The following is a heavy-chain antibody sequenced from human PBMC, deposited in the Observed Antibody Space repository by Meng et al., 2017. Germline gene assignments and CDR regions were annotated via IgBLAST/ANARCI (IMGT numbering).Heavy chain of an antibody. CDR3: ARGDWGSLYFDY. CDR1: GYTFSNYY. Sequence: QVQLVRSGAEMKTAGASVKCSCKASGYTFSNYYRHCVRPGPGQGREWMRRINPNSGGTTYAQKLQGRVTMTRDTSISTAYMELSRLRSDDTAVYYCARGDWGSLYFDYWGQGTLVTVSS. J-gene: IGHJ4*02. D-gene: IGHD7-27*01. V-gene: IGHV1-2*02. CDR2: INPNSGGT.